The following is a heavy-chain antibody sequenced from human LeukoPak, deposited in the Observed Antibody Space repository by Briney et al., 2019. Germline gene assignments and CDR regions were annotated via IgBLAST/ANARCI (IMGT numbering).Heavy chain of an antibody. Sequence: PGGSLRLSCAASGFSFSDSNIHWVRQASGKGLEWVGRIRGKADNYATTYGESLKGRFTISRDDSKNTAYLQMDSLNTEDTAVYYCTRLRYRDYGQYYMDVWGKGTTVTISS. CDR1: GFSFSDSN. V-gene: IGHV3-73*01. CDR3: TRLRYRDYGQYYMDV. D-gene: IGHD4-17*01. J-gene: IGHJ6*03. CDR2: IRGKADNYAT.